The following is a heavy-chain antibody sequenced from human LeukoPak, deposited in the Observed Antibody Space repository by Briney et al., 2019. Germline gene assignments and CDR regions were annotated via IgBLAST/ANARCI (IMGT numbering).Heavy chain of an antibody. CDR3: AKDCSSTSCYGLDY. CDR1: GFTFSSYA. D-gene: IGHD2-2*01. V-gene: IGHV3-23*01. CDR2: ISGSGGST. J-gene: IGHJ4*02. Sequence: PGGSLRLSCAASGFTFSSYAMSWVRQAPGKGLEGVSAISGSGGSTYYADSVKGRFTISRDNSKNTLYMQMNSLRAEDTAVYYCAKDCSSTSCYGLDYWGQGTLVTVSS.